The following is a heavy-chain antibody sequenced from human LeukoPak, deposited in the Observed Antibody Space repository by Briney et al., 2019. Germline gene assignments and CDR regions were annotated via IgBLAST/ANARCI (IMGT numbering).Heavy chain of an antibody. CDR1: GFTFSNYA. Sequence: GGSLRLSCAASGFTFSNYAMIWVRQAPGKGLEWVSVIIGTGTKTHYADSVKGRFTISRDNAKNSLYLQMNSLRAEDTAVYYCARDCSGAARPQCDLFDYWGQGTLVTVSS. V-gene: IGHV3-21*01. CDR2: IIGTGTKT. CDR3: ARDCSGAARPQCDLFDY. J-gene: IGHJ4*02. D-gene: IGHD6-6*01.